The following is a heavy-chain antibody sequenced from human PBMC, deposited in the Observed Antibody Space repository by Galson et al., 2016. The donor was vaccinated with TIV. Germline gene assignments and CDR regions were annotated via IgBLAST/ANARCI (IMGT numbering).Heavy chain of an antibody. J-gene: IGHJ4*02. CDR2: IFTDGTT. CDR3: ATVNTNSRKYFDY. Sequence: SETLSLTCSVSGGSVSRYYWSWVRQSPGKGLEWIGRIFTDGTTTYNPSLKSRVAISVDTSRRQFSLRLRSVTAADTALYYCATVNTNSRKYFDYWGQGIQVTDS. D-gene: IGHD5-18*01. CDR1: GGSVSRYY. V-gene: IGHV4-4*07.